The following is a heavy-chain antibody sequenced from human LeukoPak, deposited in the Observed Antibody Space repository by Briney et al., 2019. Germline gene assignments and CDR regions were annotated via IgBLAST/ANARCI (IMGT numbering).Heavy chain of an antibody. D-gene: IGHD4-17*01. CDR1: GFTFSSYW. CDR3: ARVSGAQEY. J-gene: IGHJ4*02. V-gene: IGHV3-74*01. CDR2: INNDGSGT. Sequence: TGGSLRLSCAASGFTFSSYWMHWVRQAQGKGLEWVSRINNDGSGTTYVDSVKGRFTISRDNAKNTLYLQMNSLRAEDTAVYYCARVSGAQEYWGQGTLVTVSS.